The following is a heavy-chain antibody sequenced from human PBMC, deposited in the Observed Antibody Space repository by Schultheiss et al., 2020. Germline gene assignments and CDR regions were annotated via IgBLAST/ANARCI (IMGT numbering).Heavy chain of an antibody. CDR1: GFTFSSYW. Sequence: RGSLRLSCAASGFTFSSYWMHWVRQAPGKGLVWVSRINSDGSSTSYADSVKGRFTISRDNAKNTLYLQMNSLRAEDTAVYYCARDAYCSSTSCYEYYFDYWGKGNLGTVSS. V-gene: IGHV3-74*01. D-gene: IGHD2-2*01. CDR3: ARDAYCSSTSCYEYYFDY. J-gene: IGHJ4*02. CDR2: INSDGSST.